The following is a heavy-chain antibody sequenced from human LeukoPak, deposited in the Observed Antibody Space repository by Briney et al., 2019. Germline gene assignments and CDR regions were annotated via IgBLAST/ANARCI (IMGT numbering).Heavy chain of an antibody. Sequence: SVKVSCKASGGTFSSYAISWVRQAPGQGLEWMGRIIPIFGTANYAQKFQGRVTITTDESTSTAYMELSSLRSEDTAVYYCARDIVGAEWRGHFDYWGQGTLVTVSS. CDR1: GGTFSSYA. J-gene: IGHJ4*02. CDR2: IIPIFGTA. D-gene: IGHD1-26*01. V-gene: IGHV1-69*05. CDR3: ARDIVGAEWRGHFDY.